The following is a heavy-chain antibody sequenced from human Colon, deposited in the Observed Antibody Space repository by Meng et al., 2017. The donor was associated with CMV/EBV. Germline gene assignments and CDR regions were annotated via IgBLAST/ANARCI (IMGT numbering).Heavy chain of an antibody. Sequence: VQLVESGGGVVQPGGSLRLSCAASGFTFRSYWMHWVRQVPGKGLVWVSHINKDGSSTSYADSVKGRFTISRDNSKNTLYLQMNSLRVEDTAVYYCAKDGAKWNFDYWGQGILVTVSS. V-gene: IGHV3-74*01. D-gene: IGHD1-26*01. CDR2: INKDGSST. J-gene: IGHJ4*02. CDR3: AKDGAKWNFDY. CDR1: GFTFRSYW.